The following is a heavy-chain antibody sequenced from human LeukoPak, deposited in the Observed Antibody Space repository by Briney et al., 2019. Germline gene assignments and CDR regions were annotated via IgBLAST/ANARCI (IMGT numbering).Heavy chain of an antibody. CDR1: GFTFSNAW. Sequence: GGSPRLSCAASGFTFSNAWMSWVRQAPGKGLEWVANMKQDGSDKYYVDSVKGRFTISRDNAKNSLYLQMNSLRAEDTAVYYCVKVKQQLVRLLGRDTTYYYNYYLDVWGKGTTVTVSS. J-gene: IGHJ6*03. D-gene: IGHD6-13*01. CDR3: VKVKQQLVRLLGRDTTYYYNYYLDV. V-gene: IGHV3-7*01. CDR2: MKQDGSDK.